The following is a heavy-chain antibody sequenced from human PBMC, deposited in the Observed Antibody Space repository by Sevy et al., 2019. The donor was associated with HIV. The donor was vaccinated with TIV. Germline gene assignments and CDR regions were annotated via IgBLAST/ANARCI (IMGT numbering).Heavy chain of an antibody. Sequence: GGSLRLSCAASGFTFSYYDMNWVRQAPGKGLEWVSSISSGSSYIFYANSVKGRFTISRDNAKNSLSLQMNSLGAEDTARDYCASPLNYYDSPSAYWGQGTLVTVSS. D-gene: IGHD3-22*01. CDR1: GFTFSYYD. CDR3: ASPLNYYDSPSAY. CDR2: ISSGSSYI. V-gene: IGHV3-21*04. J-gene: IGHJ4*02.